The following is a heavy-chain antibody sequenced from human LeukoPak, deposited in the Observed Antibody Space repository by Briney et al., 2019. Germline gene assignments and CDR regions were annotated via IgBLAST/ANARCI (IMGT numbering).Heavy chain of an antibody. D-gene: IGHD3-9*01. V-gene: IGHV3-21*01. J-gene: IGHJ4*02. CDR3: ARDGAHDWSPLIDY. Sequence: GGSLRLSCAASGFTFSSYSMNWVRQAPGKGLEWVSSISSSSSYIYYADSVKGRFTISRDNAKNSLYLQMNSLRVEDTAVYYCARDGAHDWSPLIDYWGQGTLVTVSS. CDR1: GFTFSSYS. CDR2: ISSSSSYI.